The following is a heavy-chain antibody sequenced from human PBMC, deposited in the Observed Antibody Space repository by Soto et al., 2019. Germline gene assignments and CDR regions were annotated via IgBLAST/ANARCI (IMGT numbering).Heavy chain of an antibody. J-gene: IGHJ4*02. V-gene: IGHV3-9*01. CDR3: AKDMKWGEMTHIHYFVP. Sequence: GGPLSIYSEASGCTVEDYAMHWIHQAPGKGLEWVSGISANGDNVDYADSVKGRFTVSRDNAKNSLFLQMNSLRPEDTALYYCAKDMKWGEMTHIHYFVPSCQGT. D-gene: IGHD3-16*01. CDR2: ISANGDNV. CDR1: GCTVEDYA.